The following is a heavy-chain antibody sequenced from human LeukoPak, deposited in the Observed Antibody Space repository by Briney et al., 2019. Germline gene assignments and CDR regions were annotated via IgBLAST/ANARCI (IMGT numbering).Heavy chain of an antibody. J-gene: IGHJ4*02. CDR3: ARSSVYRSSWLIDY. D-gene: IGHD6-13*01. V-gene: IGHV4-4*07. Sequence: PSETLSLTCTVSGGSLSSYYWSWIRQPAGEGLEWIGRIYTSGSTNYNPSLKSRVTMSVDTSKNQFSLKLTSVTAADTAVYYCARSSVYRSSWLIDYWGQGTLVTVSS. CDR1: GGSLSSYY. CDR2: IYTSGST.